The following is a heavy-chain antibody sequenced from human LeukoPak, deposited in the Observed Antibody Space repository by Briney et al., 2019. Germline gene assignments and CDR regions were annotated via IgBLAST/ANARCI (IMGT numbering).Heavy chain of an antibody. CDR3: ARGVVPAALFDY. CDR1: GGSFSGYY. D-gene: IGHD2-2*01. CDR2: INHSGST. Sequence: SETLSLTCAVYGGSFSGYYWSWIRQPPGKGLEWIGEINHSGSTNYNPSLKSRVTISVDRSKNQFSLKLSSVTAADTAVYYCARGVVPAALFDYWGQGTLVTVSS. V-gene: IGHV4-34*01. J-gene: IGHJ4*02.